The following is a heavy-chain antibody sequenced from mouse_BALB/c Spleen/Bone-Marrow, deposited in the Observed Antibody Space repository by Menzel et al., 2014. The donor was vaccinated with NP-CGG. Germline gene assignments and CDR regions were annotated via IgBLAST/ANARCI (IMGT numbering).Heavy chain of an antibody. V-gene: IGHV1-63*02. Sequence: QVQLQQSGAELVRPGTSVKISCKASGYTFTNYWLGWVKQRPGHGLEWIGDIYPGGGYTNYNEKFKGKATLTADTSSSTAYMQLSSPTSEDSAVYFCARGNGPYAMDYWGQGTSVTVSS. CDR1: GYTFTNYW. CDR2: IYPGGGYT. D-gene: IGHD1-1*02. CDR3: ARGNGPYAMDY. J-gene: IGHJ4*01.